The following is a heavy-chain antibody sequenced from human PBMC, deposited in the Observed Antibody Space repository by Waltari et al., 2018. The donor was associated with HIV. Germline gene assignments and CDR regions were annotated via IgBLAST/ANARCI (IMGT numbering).Heavy chain of an antibody. J-gene: IGHJ4*02. CDR1: GYTFTNYG. CDR3: ARDVGTRYSSGYYPGDY. CDR2: ISAYNGNT. D-gene: IGHD3-22*01. V-gene: IGHV1-18*01. Sequence: QVQLVQSGAEVKKPGASVKVSCKASGYTFTNYGIPWVRPAPGQGIEWMGWISAYNGNTNYAHKFQGRVTMTTDTSTTTAYMELRSLRSDDTAVYYCARDVGTRYSSGYYPGDYWGQGTLVSVSS.